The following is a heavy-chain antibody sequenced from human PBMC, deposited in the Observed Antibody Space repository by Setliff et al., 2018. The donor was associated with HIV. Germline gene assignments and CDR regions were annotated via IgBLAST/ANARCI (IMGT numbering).Heavy chain of an antibody. CDR1: GYSFINYA. J-gene: IGHJ5*02. Sequence: ASVKVSCKASGYSFINYAMNWVRQAPGQGLEWMGWVNTQTGSPTYAQAFTGRFVFSVDTSITTAYLEISSLKAGDTAVYYCERALYGDYGGDLNWLDPWGQGTLVTVSS. CDR2: VNTQTGSP. CDR3: ERALYGDYGGDLNWLDP. V-gene: IGHV7-4-1*02. D-gene: IGHD4-17*01.